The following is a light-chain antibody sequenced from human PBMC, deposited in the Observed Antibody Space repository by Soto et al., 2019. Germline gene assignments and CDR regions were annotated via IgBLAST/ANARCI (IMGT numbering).Light chain of an antibody. CDR1: QSVSNNY. V-gene: IGKV3D-20*02. CDR3: QQRIT. CDR2: GAY. Sequence: EIVLTQSPGTLSLSPGERATLSCRASQSVSNNYLAWYQQKPGQAPRLLIYGAYTRATGIPARFSGSGSGTDFTLTISSLEPEDFAVYYCQQRITFGQGTRLEI. J-gene: IGKJ5*01.